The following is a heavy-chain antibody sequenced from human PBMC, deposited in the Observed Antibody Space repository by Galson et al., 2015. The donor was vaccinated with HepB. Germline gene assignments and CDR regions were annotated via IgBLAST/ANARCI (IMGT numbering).Heavy chain of an antibody. J-gene: IGHJ6*02. V-gene: IGHV3-53*01. CDR2: IYSSGNT. CDR1: GFIISSNY. CDR3: AREKLNWNDGPDYGMDV. Sequence: SLRLSCAASGFIISSNYISWVRQAPGKGLEWVSVIYSSGNTYYADSVRGRFTISRDNSKNTLFLQMNNLRAEDTAVYYCAREKLNWNDGPDYGMDVWGQGTTVTVSS. D-gene: IGHD1-1*01.